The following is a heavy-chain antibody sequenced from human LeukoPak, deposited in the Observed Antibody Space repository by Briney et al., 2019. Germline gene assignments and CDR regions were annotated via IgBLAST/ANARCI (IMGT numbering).Heavy chain of an antibody. J-gene: IGHJ4*02. D-gene: IGHD6-13*01. Sequence: SETLSLTCTVSGGSISSSSYYWGWIRQPPGKGLEWIGSIYYSGSTYYNPSLKSRVTISVDTSKNQFSLKLSSVTAADTAVYYCARVPQQLAPDYWGQGTLVTVSS. CDR1: GGSISSSSYY. CDR3: ARVPQQLAPDY. CDR2: IYYSGST. V-gene: IGHV4-39*07.